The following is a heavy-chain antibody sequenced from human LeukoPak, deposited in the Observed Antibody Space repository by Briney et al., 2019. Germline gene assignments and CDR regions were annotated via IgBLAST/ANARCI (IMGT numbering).Heavy chain of an antibody. Sequence: SVKVSCKASGGTFSSYAISWVRQAPGQGLEWMGGIIPIFGTANYAQKFQGRVTITADKSTSTAYMELSSLRSEDTAVYYCARGIVVVPAAAEGSSWFDPRGQGTLVTVSS. V-gene: IGHV1-69*06. CDR3: ARGIVVVPAAAEGSSWFDP. CDR2: IIPIFGTA. CDR1: GGTFSSYA. D-gene: IGHD2-2*01. J-gene: IGHJ5*02.